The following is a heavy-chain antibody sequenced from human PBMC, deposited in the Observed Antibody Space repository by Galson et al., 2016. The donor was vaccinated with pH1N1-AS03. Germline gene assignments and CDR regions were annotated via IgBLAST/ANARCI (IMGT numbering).Heavy chain of an antibody. J-gene: IGHJ4*02. CDR2: IKSKTDGGTT. D-gene: IGHD5-18*01. CDR1: GFTFTNAW. Sequence: SLRLSCAAPGFTFTNAWMSWVRQAPGKGLEWVGRIKSKTDGGTTDYAAPVKGRFTISRDDSENTLYLQMNSLNTEYTAVYYCAMYTYGYFDYWGQGTLVTVSS. CDR3: AMYTYGYFDY. V-gene: IGHV3-15*01.